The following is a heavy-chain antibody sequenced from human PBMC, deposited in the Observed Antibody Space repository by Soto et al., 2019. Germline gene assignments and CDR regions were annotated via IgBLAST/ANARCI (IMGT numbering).Heavy chain of an antibody. D-gene: IGHD4-17*01. Sequence: QVQLEESGGGGVQPGRSLRLSWEASGFTFNTYSMHWVRQPPGKGLEWLAAIWYDGTQKYYADSVKGRFIISRDNPKKPLYMEMNSLRAEDTAVYYCARAGGTTVTGLWHFDSWGQGTLVTVSS. CDR3: ARAGGTTVTGLWHFDS. CDR2: IWYDGTQK. J-gene: IGHJ4*02. CDR1: GFTFNTYS. V-gene: IGHV3-33*01.